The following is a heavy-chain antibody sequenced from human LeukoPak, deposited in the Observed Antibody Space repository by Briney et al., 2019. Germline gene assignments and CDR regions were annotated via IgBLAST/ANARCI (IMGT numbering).Heavy chain of an antibody. J-gene: IGHJ5*02. CDR1: GFTFSAYS. V-gene: IGHV3-21*01. D-gene: IGHD2-15*01. Sequence: GGSLRLSCAASGFTFSAYSMNWVRQAPGKGLEWVSSISSGSRYIYYADSVKGRFTISRDNAKDSLYLQMNSLRAEDTAVYYCAKCSGGNCYHSDDHWGQGTLVTVSS. CDR2: ISSGSRYI. CDR3: AKCSGGNCYHSDDH.